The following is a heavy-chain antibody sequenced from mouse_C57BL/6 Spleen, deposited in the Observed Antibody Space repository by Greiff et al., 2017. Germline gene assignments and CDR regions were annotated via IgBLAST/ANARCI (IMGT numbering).Heavy chain of an antibody. CDR3: ATHSSYGWFAY. CDR2: ISSGSSTI. V-gene: IGHV5-17*01. Sequence: EVQGVESGGGLVKPGGSLKLSCAASGFTFRDYGMHWVRQAPEKGLEWVAYISSGSSTIYYADTVKGRFTISRDNAKNTLFLQMTSLRSEDTAMYYCATHSSYGWFAYWGQGTLVTVSA. CDR1: GFTFRDYG. D-gene: IGHD1-1*01. J-gene: IGHJ3*01.